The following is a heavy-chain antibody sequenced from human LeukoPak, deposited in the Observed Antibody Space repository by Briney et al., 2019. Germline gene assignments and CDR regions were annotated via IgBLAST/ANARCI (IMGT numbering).Heavy chain of an antibody. Sequence: ASVKVSCKASGYTFTSYGISWVRQAPGQGLEWMGWISAYNGNTNYAQKLQGRVTMTTDTSTSTAYMELRSLRSDDTAVYYCALQGENYYDSGFDYWGQEPWSPSPQ. CDR2: ISAYNGNT. CDR3: ALQGENYYDSGFDY. J-gene: IGHJ4*01. V-gene: IGHV1-18*01. D-gene: IGHD3-22*01. CDR1: GYTFTSYG.